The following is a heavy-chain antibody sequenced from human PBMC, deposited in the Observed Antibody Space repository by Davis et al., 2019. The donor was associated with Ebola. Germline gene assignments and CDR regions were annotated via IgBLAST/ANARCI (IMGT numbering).Heavy chain of an antibody. V-gene: IGHV1-46*01. CDR2: INPSGGST. CDR3: ARDLLWSHDRHTMVQGVMSGMDV. CDR1: GYTFTSYY. J-gene: IGHJ6*02. D-gene: IGHD3-10*01. Sequence: ASVKVSCKASGYTFTSYYMHWVRQAPGQGLEWMGIINPSGGSTSYAQKFQGRVTMTRDTSTSTVYMELSSLRSEDTAVYYCARDLLWSHDRHTMVQGVMSGMDVWGQGTTVTVSS.